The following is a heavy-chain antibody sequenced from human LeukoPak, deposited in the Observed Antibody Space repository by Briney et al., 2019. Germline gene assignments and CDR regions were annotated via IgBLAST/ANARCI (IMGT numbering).Heavy chain of an antibody. D-gene: IGHD6-19*01. CDR3: AREPLYSSGWRYFDY. CDR1: GGSISSHY. Sequence: SETLSLTCTVSGGSISSHYWSWIRQPPGKGLEWIGYIYYSGSTNHNPSLKSRVTISVDTSKNQFSLKLSSVTAADTAVYYCAREPLYSSGWRYFDYWGQGTLVTVSS. V-gene: IGHV4-59*11. CDR2: IYYSGST. J-gene: IGHJ4*02.